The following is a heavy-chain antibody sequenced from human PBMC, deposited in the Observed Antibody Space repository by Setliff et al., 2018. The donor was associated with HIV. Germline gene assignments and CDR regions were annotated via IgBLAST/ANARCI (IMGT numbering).Heavy chain of an antibody. CDR3: AIDSRGGFQYGPTGHAFDI. CDR1: GGTFSNYA. J-gene: IGHJ3*02. CDR2: IIHILGIA. V-gene: IGHV1-69*10. Sequence: GASVKVSCKASGGTFSNYAFSWVRQAPGQGLEWMGGIIHILGIANNAKKFQGRVTITAYKSTSTAYMELSSLRSEDTAVYYCAIDSRGGFQYGPTGHAFDIWGQVTMVTVSS. D-gene: IGHD3-16*01.